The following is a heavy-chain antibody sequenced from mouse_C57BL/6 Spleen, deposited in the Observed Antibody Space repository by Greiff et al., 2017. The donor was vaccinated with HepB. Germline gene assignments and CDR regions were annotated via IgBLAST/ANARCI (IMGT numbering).Heavy chain of an antibody. CDR1: GYTFTTYW. J-gene: IGHJ1*03. Sequence: QVHLQQPGAELVMPGASVKLSCKASGYTFTTYWMHWVKQRPGQGLEWIGEIDPSDSYTNYNQKFKGKSTLTVDKSSSTAYMQLSSLTSEDSAVYYCARRDYGDVWGTGTTVTVSS. V-gene: IGHV1-69*01. D-gene: IGHD1-1*01. CDR3: ARRDYGDV. CDR2: IDPSDSYT.